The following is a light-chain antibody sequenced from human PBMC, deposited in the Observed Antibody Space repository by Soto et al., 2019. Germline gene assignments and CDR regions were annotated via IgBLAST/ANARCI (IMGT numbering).Light chain of an antibody. CDR1: QRFSTS. CDR3: QQYNNWWT. Sequence: EIVMTQSPATLSVSPGERATLSCRASQRFSTSLAWYQQKPGQAPSLLISGASTRATGVPARFSGSGSETEFTLTISSLQSEDFAVYYCQQYNNWWTFGQGTKVEIK. CDR2: GAS. J-gene: IGKJ1*01. V-gene: IGKV3-15*01.